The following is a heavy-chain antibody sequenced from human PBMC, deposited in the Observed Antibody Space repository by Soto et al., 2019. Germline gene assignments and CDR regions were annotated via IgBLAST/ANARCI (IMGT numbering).Heavy chain of an antibody. CDR1: GFTFSSYA. J-gene: IGHJ6*04. CDR2: ISYDGSNK. V-gene: IGHV3-30-3*01. CDR3: ARDVVTAPLYYYSVMDV. Sequence: GGALRLSGAASGFTFSSYAMHWVRQAPGKGLEWVAVISYDGSNKYYADSVKGRFTISRDNSKNTLYLQMNSLRAEDTAVYYCARDVVTAPLYYYSVMDVRGNGTTVPVSP. D-gene: IGHD2-21*02.